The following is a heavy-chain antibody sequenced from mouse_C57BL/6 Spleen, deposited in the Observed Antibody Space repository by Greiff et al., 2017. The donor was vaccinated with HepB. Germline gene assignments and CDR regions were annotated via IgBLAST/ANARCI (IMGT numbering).Heavy chain of an antibody. CDR1: GYTFTDYN. Sequence: LMEPGASVKIPCKASGYTFTDYNMDWVKQSHGKSLEWIGDINPNNGGTIYNQKFKGKATLTVDKSSSTAYMELRSLTSEDTAVYYCARFGYDGYYWFAYWGQGTLVTVSA. D-gene: IGHD2-3*01. CDR3: ARFGYDGYYWFAY. J-gene: IGHJ3*01. V-gene: IGHV1-18*01. CDR2: INPNNGGT.